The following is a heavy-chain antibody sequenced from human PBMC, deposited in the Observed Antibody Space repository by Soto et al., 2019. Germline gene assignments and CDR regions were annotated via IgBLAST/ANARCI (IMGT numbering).Heavy chain of an antibody. V-gene: IGHV3-21*01. D-gene: IGHD1-26*01. CDR3: SRDLKVGGATTCYYGMDV. J-gene: IGHJ6*02. CDR2: ISSSSSYI. CDR1: GFTFSSYS. Sequence: EVQLVESGGGLVKPGGSLRLSCAASGFTFSSYSMNWVRQAPGKGREWVSSISSSSSYIYYADSVKGRFTISRDNAKNSLYLQMNSLRAEDTAVYYCSRDLKVGGATTCYYGMDVWGQGTTVTVSS.